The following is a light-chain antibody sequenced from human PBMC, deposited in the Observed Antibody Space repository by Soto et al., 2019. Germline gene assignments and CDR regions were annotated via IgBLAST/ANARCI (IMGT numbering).Light chain of an antibody. Sequence: ELVMTQSPATLSVSPGERAALSCRASESISSNLAWYQQRPGQPPRLLIYDASTRATGIPASFSGSGSGTEFTLTISSLQSEDFAVYSCQQYNNWPPLYTFGQGTKLEIK. CDR3: QQYNNWPPLYT. V-gene: IGKV3-15*01. CDR2: DAS. J-gene: IGKJ2*01. CDR1: ESISSN.